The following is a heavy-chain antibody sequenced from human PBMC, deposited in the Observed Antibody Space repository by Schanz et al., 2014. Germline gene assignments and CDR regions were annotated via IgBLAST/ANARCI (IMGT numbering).Heavy chain of an antibody. CDR2: ISYDGSDK. CDR1: GFTFSNYG. D-gene: IGHD2-8*01. CDR3: VRDRGFCANDICWLRYYMDV. Sequence: QVQLVESGGGVVRPGRSLRLSCAASGFTFSNYGMHWVRQAPGKGLEWVAVISYDGSDKFYADSVKGRFTISRDNAKNSLFLQMNSLRADDTAVYYCVRDRGFCANDICWLRYYMDVWRNGTTVTVSS. V-gene: IGHV3-30*03. J-gene: IGHJ6*03.